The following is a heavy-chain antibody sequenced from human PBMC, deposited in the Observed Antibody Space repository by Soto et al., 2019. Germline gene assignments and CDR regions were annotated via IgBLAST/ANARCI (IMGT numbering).Heavy chain of an antibody. Sequence: EVQLVEAGGGLVQPGGSLRLSCVVSGFTLSDHYIDWVRQAPGKGLEWVGRTKNKAQRYTTEYAASVKGRFTISRDDSENSGYLQMNSRKTEDTAVYYGVRWDGGNPENWGQGTLVTVSS. D-gene: IGHD1-26*01. CDR2: TKNKAQRYTT. CDR1: GFTLSDHY. CDR3: VRWDGGNPEN. J-gene: IGHJ4*02. V-gene: IGHV3-72*01.